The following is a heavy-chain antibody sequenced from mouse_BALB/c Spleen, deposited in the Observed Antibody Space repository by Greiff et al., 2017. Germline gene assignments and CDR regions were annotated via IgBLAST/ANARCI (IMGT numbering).Heavy chain of an antibody. V-gene: IGHV5-17*02. J-gene: IGHJ1*01. CDR1: GFTFSSFG. CDR3: ARGGNYRYWYFDV. CDR2: ISSGSSTI. D-gene: IGHD2-1*01. Sequence: EVHLVESGGGLVQPGGSRKLSCAASGFTFSSFGMHWVRQAPEKGLEWVAYISSGSSTIYYADTVKGRFTISRDNPKNTLFLQMTSLRSEDTAMYYCARGGNYRYWYFDVWGAGTTVTVSS.